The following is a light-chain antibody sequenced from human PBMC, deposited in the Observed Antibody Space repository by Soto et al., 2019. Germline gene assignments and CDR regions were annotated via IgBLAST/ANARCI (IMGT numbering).Light chain of an antibody. V-gene: IGLV2-14*01. J-gene: IGLJ1*01. CDR1: SSDVGGYNY. CDR2: EVS. Sequence: QSALTQPASVSGSPGQSITISCTGTSSDVGGYNYVSWYQQHPGKAPKLMIYEVSNRPSGVSSRFSGSKPGNTASLTISGLQAEDEADYYCSSYTSSSTRVFGTGTKLTVL. CDR3: SSYTSSSTRV.